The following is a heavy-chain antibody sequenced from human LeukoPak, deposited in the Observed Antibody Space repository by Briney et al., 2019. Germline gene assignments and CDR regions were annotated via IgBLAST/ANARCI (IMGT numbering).Heavy chain of an antibody. V-gene: IGHV3-30-3*01. CDR2: ISYDGSNK. CDR1: GFTFSSYA. Sequence: GRSLRLSCAASGFTFSSYAMHWVRQAPGKGLEWVAVISYDGSNKYYADSVKGRFTISRDNSKNTLYLQMNSLRAEDTAVYYCARDPLYSSSWYGYFQHWGQGTLVTVSS. CDR3: ARDPLYSSSWYGYFQH. D-gene: IGHD6-13*01. J-gene: IGHJ1*01.